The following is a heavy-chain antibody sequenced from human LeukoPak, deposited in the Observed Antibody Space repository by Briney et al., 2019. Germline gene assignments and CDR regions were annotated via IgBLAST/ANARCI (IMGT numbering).Heavy chain of an antibody. CDR1: GFTFSNAW. J-gene: IGHJ4*02. CDR2: IKSKPNGETI. Sequence: TGGSLRLSCAGSGFTFSNAWMSWVRQAPGKGLEWVGRIKSKPNGETIDYAAPVKGRFTISRDDSKTTLYLQMNSLKTEDTAVYFCTTHSSGQYHNYWGQGTLVTVSS. V-gene: IGHV3-15*01. D-gene: IGHD3-22*01. CDR3: TTHSSGQYHNY.